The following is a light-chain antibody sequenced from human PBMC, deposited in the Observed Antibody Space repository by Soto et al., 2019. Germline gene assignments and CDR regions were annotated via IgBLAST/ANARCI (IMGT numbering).Light chain of an antibody. CDR2: GAS. Sequence: DIQMTQSPSSVSASVGDRVTIACRASQDISFHLAWFQQKPGKAPKSLIFGASSLQSGVPSKFSGSGSGTDFTLTIDSLQPEDFATHYCQQYHNYPPSLGQGTKVEIK. CDR3: QQYHNYPPS. J-gene: IGKJ1*01. V-gene: IGKV1-16*02. CDR1: QDISFH.